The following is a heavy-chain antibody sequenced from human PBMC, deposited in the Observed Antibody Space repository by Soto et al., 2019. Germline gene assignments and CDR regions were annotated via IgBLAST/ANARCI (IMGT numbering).Heavy chain of an antibody. V-gene: IGHV4-39*01. CDR2: IYYRGRT. J-gene: IGHJ6*03. Sequence: QLQLQESRPGLVKPSETLSLTSTVTGDSFSRCTYYWGWIRQPPGKGLEWIWGIYYRGRTYYNPCLRRRVTISIDTAKKQFTVKLRSVTAADTAVYYCATQTNPPGFFPVYYGYMDVWGKGTTVTGSS. CDR3: ATQTNPPGFFPVYYGYMDV. D-gene: IGHD3-3*01. CDR1: GDSFSRCTYY.